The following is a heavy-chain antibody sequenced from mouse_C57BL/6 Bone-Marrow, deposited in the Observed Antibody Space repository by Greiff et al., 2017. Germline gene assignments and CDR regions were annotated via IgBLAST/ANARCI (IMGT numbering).Heavy chain of an antibody. CDR2: IDPENGDT. V-gene: IGHV14-4*01. J-gene: IGHJ2*01. CDR3: THYYGSSYFDY. Sequence: EVQGVESGAELVRPGASVKLSCTASGFNIQDDYMHWVKQRPEQGLEWIGWIDPENGDTEYASKFQGKATITADTSSNTAYLQLSSLTSEDTAVYYCTHYYGSSYFDYWGQGTTLTVSS. CDR1: GFNIQDDY. D-gene: IGHD1-1*01.